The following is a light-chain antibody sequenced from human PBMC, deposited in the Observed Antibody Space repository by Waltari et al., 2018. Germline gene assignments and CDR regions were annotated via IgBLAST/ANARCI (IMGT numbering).Light chain of an antibody. Sequence: SYVVTQSPSVSVAPGETARITCGGDNIGSKSVHWYQQRPGQAPGLVISYDSDRPAGSPQRVSGSNLWNPATLTISLVEGDDEADYYCLVWHSTTDHHGVFGGGTKPTVL. CDR3: LVWHSTTDHHGV. V-gene: IGLV3-21*04. J-gene: IGLJ2*01. CDR1: NIGSKS. CDR2: YDS.